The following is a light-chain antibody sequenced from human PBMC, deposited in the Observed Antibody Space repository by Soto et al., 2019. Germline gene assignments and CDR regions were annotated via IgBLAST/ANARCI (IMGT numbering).Light chain of an antibody. CDR2: EVS. V-gene: IGLV2-14*01. CDR1: SSDVGGYNY. Sequence: QSALTQPASVSGSPGQSITISCTGTSSDVGGYNYVSWYQQHPGKAPKLIIYEVSNRPSGVSNRFSGSKSVNTASLTISGLHAEDEADSYCNSYTSKSTGVFGTGTKLTVL. J-gene: IGLJ1*01. CDR3: NSYTSKSTGV.